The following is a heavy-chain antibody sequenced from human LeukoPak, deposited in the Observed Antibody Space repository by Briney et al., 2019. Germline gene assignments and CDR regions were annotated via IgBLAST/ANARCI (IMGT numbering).Heavy chain of an antibody. CDR3: ARTMVRGAYNWFDP. CDR1: GFTFSDYY. D-gene: IGHD3-10*01. Sequence: GGSLRLSCAASGFTFSDYYMSWIRQAQGKGLEWVSYISSSGSTIYYADSVKGRFTISRDNAKNSLYLQMNSLRAEDTAVYYCARTMVRGAYNWFDPWGQGTLVTVSS. V-gene: IGHV3-11*01. CDR2: ISSSGSTI. J-gene: IGHJ5*02.